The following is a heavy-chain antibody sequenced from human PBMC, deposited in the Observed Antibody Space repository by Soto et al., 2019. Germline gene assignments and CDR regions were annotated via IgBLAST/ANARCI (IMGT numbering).Heavy chain of an antibody. Sequence: ASVKVSCKASRGTFSIYAISCVLQAPGQGLEWMGGIIPIFGTANYAQKFQGRVTITADESTSTAYMELSSLRSEDTAVYYCARLGYCTNGVCYTVDYWGQGTLVTVSS. CDR1: RGTFSIYA. D-gene: IGHD2-8*01. V-gene: IGHV1-69*13. J-gene: IGHJ4*02. CDR3: ARLGYCTNGVCYTVDY. CDR2: IIPIFGTA.